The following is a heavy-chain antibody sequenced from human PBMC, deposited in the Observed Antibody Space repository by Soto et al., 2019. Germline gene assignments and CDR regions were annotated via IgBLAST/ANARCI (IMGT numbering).Heavy chain of an antibody. V-gene: IGHV3-21*01. CDR3: VRNPSDRDYTTTTCNI. J-gene: IGHJ4*02. D-gene: IGHD1-26*01. CDR2: ISTSTIPSYT. CDR1: GFIFSTYD. Sequence: GGSLRLSCAASGFIFSTYDMNWVRQAPGKGLEWVASISTSTIPSYTYYGDSVQGRFTISRDNAKNSLYLQMNSLRPGDTAVYYCVRNPSDRDYTTTTCNIWGQGTLVTVSS.